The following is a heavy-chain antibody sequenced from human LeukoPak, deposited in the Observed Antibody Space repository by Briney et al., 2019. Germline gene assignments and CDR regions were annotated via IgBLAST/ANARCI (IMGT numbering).Heavy chain of an antibody. Sequence: GGSLRLSCAASGFTFSSYETNWVRQAPGKGLEWVSYISSSGSTIYYADSVKGRFTISRDNAKNSLYLQMNSLRAEDTAVYYCAKVGVSPRLDWFDPWGQGTLVTVSS. D-gene: IGHD5-12*01. CDR1: GFTFSSYE. CDR2: ISSSGSTI. V-gene: IGHV3-48*03. CDR3: AKVGVSPRLDWFDP. J-gene: IGHJ5*02.